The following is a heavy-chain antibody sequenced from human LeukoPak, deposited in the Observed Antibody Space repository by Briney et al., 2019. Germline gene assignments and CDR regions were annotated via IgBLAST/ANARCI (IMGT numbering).Heavy chain of an antibody. CDR2: ISYDGSDK. J-gene: IGHJ4*02. V-gene: IGHV3-30*18. CDR1: GFTFSSYG. Sequence: GRSLRLSCAASGFTFSSYGMHWVHQAPGKGLEWVAVISYDGSDKYSADSVKGRFTISRDNSKNTLYLQMNSLRAEDTAVYYCAKNAHYQGYSYGGIDYWGQGTLVTVSS. D-gene: IGHD5-18*01. CDR3: AKNAHYQGYSYGGIDY.